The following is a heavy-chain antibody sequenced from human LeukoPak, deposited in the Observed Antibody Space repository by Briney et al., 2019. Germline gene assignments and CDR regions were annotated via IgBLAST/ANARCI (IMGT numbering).Heavy chain of an antibody. CDR2: INHSGST. Sequence: SETLSLTCAVYGGSFSGYYWSWIRQPPGKGLEWIGEINHSGSTNYNPSLKSRVTISVDTSKNQFSLKLSSVTAADTAVYYCARLDYGDYVLDYWGQGTLVTVSS. V-gene: IGHV4-34*01. CDR1: GGSFSGYY. D-gene: IGHD4-17*01. J-gene: IGHJ4*02. CDR3: ARLDYGDYVLDY.